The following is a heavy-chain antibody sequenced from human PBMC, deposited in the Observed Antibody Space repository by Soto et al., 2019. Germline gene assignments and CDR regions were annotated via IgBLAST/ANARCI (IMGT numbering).Heavy chain of an antibody. V-gene: IGHV3-73*01. D-gene: IGHD2-15*01. CDR3: TRLCSGGSCSPYYYYYMDV. CDR1: GFTFSGSA. CDR2: IRSKANSYAT. J-gene: IGHJ6*03. Sequence: GGSLRLSCASSGFTFSGSAMHWVRQASGKGLEWVGRIRSKANSYATAYAASVKGRFTISRDDSKNTAYLQMNSLKTEDTAVYYCTRLCSGGSCSPYYYYYMDVWGKGTTVSVSS.